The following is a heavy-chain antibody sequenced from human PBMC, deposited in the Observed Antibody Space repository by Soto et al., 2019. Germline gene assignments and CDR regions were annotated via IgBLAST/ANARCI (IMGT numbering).Heavy chain of an antibody. CDR3: ARYRGEPDAVAGRGDWFDP. D-gene: IGHD6-19*01. CDR2: ISAYNGNT. V-gene: IGHV1-18*04. Sequence: QVQLVQSGAEVKKPGASVKVSCKASGYTFTSYGISWVRQAPGQGLEWMGWISAYNGNTNYAQKLQGRVTMTTDTSTSTAYMELRSLRSDDTAVYYYARYRGEPDAVAGRGDWFDPWGQGTLVTVSS. J-gene: IGHJ5*02. CDR1: GYTFTSYG.